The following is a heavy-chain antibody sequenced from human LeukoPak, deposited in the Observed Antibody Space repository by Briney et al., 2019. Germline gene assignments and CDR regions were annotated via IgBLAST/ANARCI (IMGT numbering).Heavy chain of an antibody. J-gene: IGHJ4*02. D-gene: IGHD3-3*01. V-gene: IGHV3-23*01. CDR2: ISGSGGST. CDR3: AKVTLEYDFWSGYFY. Sequence: GGSLRLSCAASGFTFSSYWMHWVRQDPGKGLVWVSAISGSGGSTYYADSVKGRFTTSRDNSKNTLYPQMNSLRAEDTAVYYCAKVTLEYDFWSGYFYWGQGILVTVSS. CDR1: GFTFSSYW.